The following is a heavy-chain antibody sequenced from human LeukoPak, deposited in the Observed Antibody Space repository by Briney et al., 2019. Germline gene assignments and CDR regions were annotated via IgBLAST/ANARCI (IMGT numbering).Heavy chain of an antibody. Sequence: GGSLRLSCAASGFTFSSYEMNWVRQAPGKGLEWVSYISSSGSTIYYADSVKGRFTISRDNAKNTLNLQMNSLRAEDTAVYYCAKTERDIVVVPDAIFDYWGQGTLVTVSS. V-gene: IGHV3-48*03. CDR2: ISSSGSTI. CDR1: GFTFSSYE. D-gene: IGHD2-2*01. CDR3: AKTERDIVVVPDAIFDY. J-gene: IGHJ4*02.